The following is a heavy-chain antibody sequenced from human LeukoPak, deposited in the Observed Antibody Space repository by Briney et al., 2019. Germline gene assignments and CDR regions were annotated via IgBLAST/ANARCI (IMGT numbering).Heavy chain of an antibody. Sequence: PGGSLRLSCVASGFTFSSYWMSWVRQAPGKGLEWVANINQDGSEKYDVDSAKGRFTISRDNAKNSLYLQMNSLRAEDTAVYYCARLREIPVFGVVTKSTSYFDYWGQGTLVTVSS. CDR1: GFTFSSYW. J-gene: IGHJ4*02. CDR3: ARLREIPVFGVVTKSTSYFDY. V-gene: IGHV3-7*01. CDR2: INQDGSEK. D-gene: IGHD3-3*01.